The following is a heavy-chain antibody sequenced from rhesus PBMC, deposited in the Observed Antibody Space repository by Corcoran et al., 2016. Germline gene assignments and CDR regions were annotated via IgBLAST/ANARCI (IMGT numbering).Heavy chain of an antibody. CDR1: GFPFSSYW. V-gene: IGHV3-119*01. CDR3: TYFDY. J-gene: IGHJ4*01. CDR2: IRSDGSRT. Sequence: EVQLVESGGGLVQPGGSLRLSCAASGFPFSSYWVYGVGQAPGKGLEGVSRIRSDGSRTYSADSVKGRFTISRENAKNSLYLQMNSLRPEDTAVYYCTYFDYWGQGVLVTVSS.